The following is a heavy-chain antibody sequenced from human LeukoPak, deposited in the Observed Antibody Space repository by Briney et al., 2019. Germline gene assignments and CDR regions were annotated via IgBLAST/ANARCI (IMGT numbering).Heavy chain of an antibody. Sequence: GGSLRLSCAASGFTFSSYAMSWVRQAPGKGLEWVSAISGSGGSTYYADSVKGRFTISRDNSKNTLYLQMNSQRAEDTAVYYCAKSIVVVPPQYYFDYWGQGTLVTVSS. D-gene: IGHD2-2*01. CDR3: AKSIVVVPPQYYFDY. CDR2: ISGSGGST. V-gene: IGHV3-23*01. CDR1: GFTFSSYA. J-gene: IGHJ4*02.